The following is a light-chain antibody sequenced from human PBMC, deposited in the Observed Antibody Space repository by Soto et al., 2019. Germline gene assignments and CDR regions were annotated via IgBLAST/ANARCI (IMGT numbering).Light chain of an antibody. CDR1: QSVRSNY. CDR3: HQYGISPGT. CDR2: GAS. Sequence: EIVLTQSPGTLSLSPGERATLSCRASQSVRSNYLAWYQQKPGQAPSLLIYGASTRATGIPDMFSGSGSGTDFTLTITRLEPEDFAVYYCHQYGISPGTFGQGTKLEIK. J-gene: IGKJ2*01. V-gene: IGKV3-20*01.